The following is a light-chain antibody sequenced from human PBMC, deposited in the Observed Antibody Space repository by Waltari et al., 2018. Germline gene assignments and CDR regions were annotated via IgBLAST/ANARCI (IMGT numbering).Light chain of an antibody. CDR2: LAS. Sequence: EIVMTQSPATLSVSPGERATLSCRADQNIRNSLAWYQQKPGQAPRLLISLASTRATGIPARFSGSGSGTQFSLTISSLQHEDFAIYYCQHHSTWPPTFGPGTRV. J-gene: IGKJ1*01. CDR1: QNIRNS. CDR3: QHHSTWPPT. V-gene: IGKV3D-15*01.